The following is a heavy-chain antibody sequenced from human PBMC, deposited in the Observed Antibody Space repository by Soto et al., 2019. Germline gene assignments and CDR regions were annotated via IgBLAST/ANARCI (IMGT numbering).Heavy chain of an antibody. CDR2: IKPDGGEK. J-gene: IGHJ6*02. V-gene: IGHV3-7*04. Sequence: EVQLVESGGGLVQPGGSLRLSCAASGFTFSSYWMTWVRQAPGQGLEWVANIKPDGGEKYYVDSVKGRFTISRDNAKNALYLLMNSLRAEDTAVYYCARDEHYYYGMDVWGQGTTVTVSS. CDR3: ARDEHYYYGMDV. CDR1: GFTFSSYW.